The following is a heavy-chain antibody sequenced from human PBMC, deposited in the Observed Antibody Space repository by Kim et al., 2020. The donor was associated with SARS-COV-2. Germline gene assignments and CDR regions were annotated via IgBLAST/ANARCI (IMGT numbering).Heavy chain of an antibody. CDR2: ITPSGST. CDR3: ARVWDV. Sequence: SETLSLTCAVYGGSFSGFYWSWVRQPQGKGLECIGEITPSGSTSYNPSLESRVTISIDTSKKQLSLKLTSVTAADTAVYYCARVWDVWGQGTSVTVSS. V-gene: IGHV4-34*01. CDR1: GGSFSGFY. J-gene: IGHJ6*02.